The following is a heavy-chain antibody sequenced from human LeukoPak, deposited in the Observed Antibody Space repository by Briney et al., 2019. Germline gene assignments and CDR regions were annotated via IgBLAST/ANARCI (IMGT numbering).Heavy chain of an antibody. CDR1: GGTFSSYA. CDR2: IIPIFGTA. J-gene: IGHJ6*02. V-gene: IGHV1-69*13. D-gene: IGHD6-19*01. CDR3: ARGQGSSGWYGLDYYGVDV. Sequence: SVKVSCKASGGTFSSYAISWVRQAPGQGLEWMGGIIPIFGTANYAQKFQGRVTITADESTSTAYMELSSLRSEDTAVYYCARGQGSSGWYGLDYYGVDVWGQGTTVTVSS.